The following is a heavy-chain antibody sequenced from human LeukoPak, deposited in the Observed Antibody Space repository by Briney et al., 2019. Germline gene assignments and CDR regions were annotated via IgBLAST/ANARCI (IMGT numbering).Heavy chain of an antibody. D-gene: IGHD1-26*01. CDR1: GFTFSNAW. J-gene: IGHJ4*02. V-gene: IGHV3-15*01. CDR2: IKSKTDGGTT. CDR3: TRPAVGATSIDY. Sequence: SGGSLRLSCAASGFTFSNAWMSWVRQAPGKGLEWVGRIKSKTDGGTTDYAAPVKGRFTISRDDSKNTLYLQMNSLKTEDTAVYYCTRPAVGATSIDYWGQGTLVTVSS.